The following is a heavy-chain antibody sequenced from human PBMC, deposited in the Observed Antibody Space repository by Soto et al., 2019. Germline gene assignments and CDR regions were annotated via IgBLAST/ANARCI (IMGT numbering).Heavy chain of an antibody. CDR1: GYTFTSYA. V-gene: IGHV1-3*01. D-gene: IGHD3-10*01. J-gene: IGHJ4*02. CDR3: ARALGGAGSDSDY. CDR2: INAGNGNT. Sequence: QVQLVQSGAEVKKPGASVKVSCKASGYTFTSYAMHWVRQAPGQRLEWMGWINAGNGNTKYSQKFQGRVTITRDTAASTAYMELSSLRSEDTPVYYCARALGGAGSDSDYWGQGTLVTVSS.